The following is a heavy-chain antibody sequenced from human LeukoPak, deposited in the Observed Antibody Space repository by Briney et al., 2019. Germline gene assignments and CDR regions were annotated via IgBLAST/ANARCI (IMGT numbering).Heavy chain of an antibody. Sequence: ASAKVSCKASGGTFSSYAISWVRQAPGQGLEWMGGIIPIFGTANYAQKFQGRVTITADESTSTAYMELSSLRSEDTAVYYCAREARYCSSTSCYLLGAFDIWGQGTMVTVSS. CDR1: GGTFSSYA. V-gene: IGHV1-69*13. J-gene: IGHJ3*02. D-gene: IGHD2-2*01. CDR3: AREARYCSSTSCYLLGAFDI. CDR2: IIPIFGTA.